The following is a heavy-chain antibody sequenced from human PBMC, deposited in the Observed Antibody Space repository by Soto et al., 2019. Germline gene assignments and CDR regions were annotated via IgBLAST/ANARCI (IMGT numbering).Heavy chain of an antibody. CDR1: GGSVSSSSYY. Sequence: QLQLQESGPGLVKPSETLSLTCTVSGGSVSSSSYYWGWVRQPPGKGLEWIGSVYYSGGTYYNPFLESRGTISIDKSQNQFSLKLMFLVGAETAVYFCGRLEGLATISYYFDYWGQGALVTVSS. CDR2: VYYSGGT. CDR3: GRLEGLATISYYFDY. V-gene: IGHV4-39*01. D-gene: IGHD3-9*01. J-gene: IGHJ4*02.